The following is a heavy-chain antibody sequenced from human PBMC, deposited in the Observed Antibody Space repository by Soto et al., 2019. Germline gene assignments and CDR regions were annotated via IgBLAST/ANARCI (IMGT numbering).Heavy chain of an antibody. Sequence: QVQLVESGGGVVQPGRSLRVSCAASGFTFSNYAMHWVRQAPGKGLEWVAVVSYDGSKQFYADSVEGRFTISIDSSKSTLYLHMDNLRDEDTAVYYCARDRVYYYDNSGYYNFDYWGQGTLVTVSS. V-gene: IGHV3-30-3*01. J-gene: IGHJ4*02. CDR3: ARDRVYYYDNSGYYNFDY. CDR1: GFTFSNYA. D-gene: IGHD3-22*01. CDR2: VSYDGSKQ.